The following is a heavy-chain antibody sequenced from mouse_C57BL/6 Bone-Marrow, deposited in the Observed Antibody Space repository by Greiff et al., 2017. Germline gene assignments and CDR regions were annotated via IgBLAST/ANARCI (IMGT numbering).Heavy chain of an antibody. D-gene: IGHD1-1*01. J-gene: IGHJ4*01. V-gene: IGHV1-55*01. CDR3: ARSRRIVLLRYLYAMDY. CDR1: GYTFTSYW. Sequence: QVQLQQPGAELVKPGASVKMSCKASGYTFTSYWITWVKQRPGQGLEWIGDIYPGSGSTNYNEKFKSKATLTVDTSSSTAYMQLSSLTSEDSAVYYCARSRRIVLLRYLYAMDYWGQGTSVTVSS. CDR2: IYPGSGST.